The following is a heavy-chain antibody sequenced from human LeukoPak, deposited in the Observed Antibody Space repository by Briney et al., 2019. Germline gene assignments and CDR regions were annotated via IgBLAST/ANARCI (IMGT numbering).Heavy chain of an antibody. J-gene: IGHJ4*02. V-gene: IGHV3-23*01. CDR1: GFTFNTYA. CDR2: ISSSSATT. D-gene: IGHD6-19*01. CDR3: AKDGRAVAGTGLDY. Sequence: PGGSLRLSCAASGFTFNTYAMSWVRQAPGKGLEWVSGISSSSATTYYADSVKGRFSIPRDNSHSTLFLQLNGLRAEDTAVYYCAKDGRAVAGTGLDYWGLGTLVTVSS.